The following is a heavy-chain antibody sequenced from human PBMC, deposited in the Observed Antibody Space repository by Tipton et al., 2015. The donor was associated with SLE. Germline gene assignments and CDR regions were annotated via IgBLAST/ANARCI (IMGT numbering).Heavy chain of an antibody. CDR2: IYYSGST. D-gene: IGHD1-26*01. Sequence: TLSLTCTVSGGSISSYYRSWIRQPPGKGLEWIGYIYYSGSTNYNPSLKSRVTISVDTSKNQFSLKLSSVTAADTAVYYCARDTGSYYFDYWGQGTLVTVSS. CDR1: GGSISSYY. J-gene: IGHJ4*02. CDR3: ARDTGSYYFDY. V-gene: IGHV4-59*01.